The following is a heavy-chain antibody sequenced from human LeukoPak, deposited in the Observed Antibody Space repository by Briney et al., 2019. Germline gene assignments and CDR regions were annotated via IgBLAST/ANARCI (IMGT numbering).Heavy chain of an antibody. J-gene: IGHJ4*02. Sequence: PSETLSLTCTVSGYSISSGYYWGWIRQPPGKGLEWIGSVFHSGSTYYNPSLKSRVTISVDTSKNQFSLKLSSVTAADTAVYYCARGGSSWSHYFDYWGQGTLVTVSS. V-gene: IGHV4-38-2*02. CDR3: ARGGSSWSHYFDY. CDR1: GYSISSGYY. D-gene: IGHD6-13*01. CDR2: VFHSGST.